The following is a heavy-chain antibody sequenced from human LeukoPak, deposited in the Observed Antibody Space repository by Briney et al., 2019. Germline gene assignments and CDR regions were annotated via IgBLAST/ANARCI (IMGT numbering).Heavy chain of an antibody. CDR2: INPNSGDA. Sequence: ASVKVSCKASGYTLTGYYMHWLRQAPGQGLEWMGWINPNSGDANYAQKFQGRVTMTRDTSISTAYMELSRLTSDDTAVYYCAKNPYEYYFDYWGQGTLVTVSS. J-gene: IGHJ4*02. CDR3: AKNPYEYYFDY. CDR1: GYTLTGYY. V-gene: IGHV1-2*02. D-gene: IGHD5-12*01.